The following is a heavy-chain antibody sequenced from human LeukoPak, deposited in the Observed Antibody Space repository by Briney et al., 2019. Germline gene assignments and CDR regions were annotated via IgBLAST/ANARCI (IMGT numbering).Heavy chain of an antibody. CDR1: GYTFTSYG. CDR3: ARVKPPAVLGAYYYMDV. J-gene: IGHJ6*03. V-gene: IGHV1-18*01. D-gene: IGHD4/OR15-4a*01. CDR2: INAYNGNT. Sequence: ASVKVSCKASGYTFTSYGISWVRQAPGQGLEWMGWINAYNGNTTYAQKLQGRVTMTTDTSTSTAYMELRSLRSDDTAVYYCARVKPPAVLGAYYYMDVWGKGTTVTVSS.